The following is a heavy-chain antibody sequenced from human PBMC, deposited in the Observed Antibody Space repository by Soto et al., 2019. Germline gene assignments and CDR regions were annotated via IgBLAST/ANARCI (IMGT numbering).Heavy chain of an antibody. Sequence: QVQLVESGGGVVQPGRSLRLSCAASGFTFSSYGMHWVRQAPGKGLEWVAGISYDGSNKYYADSVKGRFTSSRDNSKNTLYLHMNSLRDEDTAVYYCAKDLSTGTRNWGQGTMVTVSS. J-gene: IGHJ4*02. CDR2: ISYDGSNK. CDR3: AKDLSTGTRN. D-gene: IGHD1-1*01. CDR1: GFTFSSYG. V-gene: IGHV3-30*18.